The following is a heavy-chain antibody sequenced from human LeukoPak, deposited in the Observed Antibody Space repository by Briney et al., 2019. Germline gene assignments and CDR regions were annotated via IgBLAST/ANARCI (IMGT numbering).Heavy chain of an antibody. CDR2: MHFSGSA. CDR3: ARGVAAGGSYDWFDP. CDR1: GVFIGSYY. D-gene: IGHD6-13*01. Sequence: SETLSLTCSVSGVFIGSYYWSWIRQPPGKGLEWIGWMHFSGSANYNPSLKSRVTMSVDTSKNQFSLNLSAVTAADTAVYYCARGVAAGGSYDWFDPWGQGSLVTVSS. V-gene: IGHV4-59*12. J-gene: IGHJ5*02.